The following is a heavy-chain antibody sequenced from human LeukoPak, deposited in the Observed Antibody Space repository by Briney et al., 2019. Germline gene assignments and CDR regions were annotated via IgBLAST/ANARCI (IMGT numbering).Heavy chain of an antibody. CDR2: INHSGST. J-gene: IGHJ4*02. D-gene: IGHD1-26*01. CDR3: ACIVGATY. V-gene: IGHV4-34*01. Sequence: SETLSLTCAVYGGSFSGYYWSWIRQPPGEGLEWIGEINHSGSTNYNPSLKSRVTISVDTSKNQFSLKLSSVTAADTAVYYCACIVGATYWGQGTLVTVSS. CDR1: GGSFSGYY.